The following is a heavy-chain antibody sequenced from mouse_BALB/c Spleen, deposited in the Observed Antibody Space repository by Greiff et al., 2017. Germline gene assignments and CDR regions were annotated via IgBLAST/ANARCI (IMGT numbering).Heavy chain of an antibody. CDR1: GYTFTDYE. Sequence: VQLQQSGAELVRPGASVTLSCKASGYTFTDYEMHWVKQTPVHGLEWIGAIDPETGGTAYNQKFKGKATLTADKSSSTAYMELRSLTSEDSAVYYCTKLGGFAYWGQGTLVTVSA. D-gene: IGHD3-1*01. CDR2: IDPETGGT. CDR3: TKLGGFAY. J-gene: IGHJ3*01. V-gene: IGHV1-15*01.